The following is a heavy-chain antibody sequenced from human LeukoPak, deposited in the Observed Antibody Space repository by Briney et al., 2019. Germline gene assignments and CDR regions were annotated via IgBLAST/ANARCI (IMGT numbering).Heavy chain of an antibody. CDR2: ISTSGST. CDR3: ARGGDSSCSKRSAFDI. CDR1: GVTVSSNY. Sequence: GGSLRLSCAASGVTVSSNYMSWVRQAPGRGLEWVSVISTSGSTYYADSAKGRFAISRDNSKNTLFLQMNSLSAEDTAVYYCARGGDSSCSKRSAFDIWGQGTTVTVSS. V-gene: IGHV3-53*01. J-gene: IGHJ3*02. D-gene: IGHD3-22*01.